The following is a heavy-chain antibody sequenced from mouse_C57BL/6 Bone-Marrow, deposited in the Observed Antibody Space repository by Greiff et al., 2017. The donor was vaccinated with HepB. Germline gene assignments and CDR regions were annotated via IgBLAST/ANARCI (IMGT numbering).Heavy chain of an antibody. J-gene: IGHJ4*01. CDR1: GFTFSDYY. CDR3: ARHKVSYYGKRDAMDY. V-gene: IGHV5-12*01. CDR2: ISNGGGST. D-gene: IGHD2-10*01. Sequence: EVMLVESGGGLVQPGGSLKLSCAASGFTFSDYYMYWVRQTPEKRLEWVAYISNGGGSTYYPDTVKGRFTISRDNAKNTLYLQISRLKSEDTAMYYFARHKVSYYGKRDAMDYWGQGTSATVSS.